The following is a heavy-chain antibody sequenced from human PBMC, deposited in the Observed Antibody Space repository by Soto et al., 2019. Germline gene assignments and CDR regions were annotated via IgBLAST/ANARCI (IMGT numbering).Heavy chain of an antibody. J-gene: IGHJ4*02. V-gene: IGHV4-61*05. CDR3: ARQVGGWAPWYFDY. CDR1: GGSISSSSHY. D-gene: IGHD6-19*01. Sequence: PSETLSLTCTVSGGSISSSSHYWGWIRQPPGKGLEWIGYIYYSGSTNYNPSLKSRVTISVDTSKNQFSLKLSSVTAADTAVYYCARQVGGWAPWYFDYWGQGTLVTVSS. CDR2: IYYSGST.